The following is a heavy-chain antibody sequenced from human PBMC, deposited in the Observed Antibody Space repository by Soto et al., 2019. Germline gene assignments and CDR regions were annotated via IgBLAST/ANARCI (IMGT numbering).Heavy chain of an antibody. V-gene: IGHV3-23*01. Sequence: EVQLLESGGGLVQPGGSLRLSCAASGFTFSNYAMRWVRQAPGKGLEWVSAISGSDGSTYYADSVKGRFTICRDNSQNTLYLQMNSLRAEDTAVYYCARRGSGSYYDYWGQGTLVTVSS. CDR2: ISGSDGST. CDR1: GFTFSNYA. D-gene: IGHD1-26*01. J-gene: IGHJ4*02. CDR3: ARRGSGSYYDY.